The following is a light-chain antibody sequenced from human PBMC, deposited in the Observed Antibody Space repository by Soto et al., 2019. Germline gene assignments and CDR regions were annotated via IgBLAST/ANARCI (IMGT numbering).Light chain of an antibody. J-gene: IGKJ4*01. V-gene: IGKV3-15*01. Sequence: EIMMTQSPATLSVSPGERATLSCWASQSVSSNLAWYQQRPGQAPRLLIYGASTRAAGIPARFSGSGSGTDFTLTISGLQYEDSAVYYCQQYNDWPPELTFGGGTEVEIK. CDR1: QSVSSN. CDR3: QQYNDWPPELT. CDR2: GAS.